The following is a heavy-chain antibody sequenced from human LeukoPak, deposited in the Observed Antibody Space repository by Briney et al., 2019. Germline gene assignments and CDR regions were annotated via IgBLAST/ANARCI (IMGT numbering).Heavy chain of an antibody. V-gene: IGHV5-51*01. CDR3: ARQEYCSGGSCYTWFDP. Sequence: GESLKISCKGSGYSINNYWIGWVRQMPGKGLEWMVIIYPADSDIRYSPSFQGQVTISADKSISTAYRQWSSLKASDTAMYYCARQEYCSGGSCYTWFDPWGQGTLVTVSS. CDR2: IYPADSDI. D-gene: IGHD2-15*01. CDR1: GYSINNYW. J-gene: IGHJ5*02.